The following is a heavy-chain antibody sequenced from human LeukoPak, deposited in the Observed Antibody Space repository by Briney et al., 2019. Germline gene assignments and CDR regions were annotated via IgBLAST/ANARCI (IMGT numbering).Heavy chain of an antibody. CDR1: GFTFSSYC. Sequence: PGGSLRLSCAASGFTFSSYCMHWVRQPPGKGLEWLAFIKYDGSRTDYEDSVKGRFTVSRENSKNTLYLEMDSLRAEDTAVYYCVKDTIFTVDPFDYWGRGTLVTVSS. J-gene: IGHJ4*02. D-gene: IGHD3-3*01. CDR3: VKDTIFTVDPFDY. V-gene: IGHV3-30*02. CDR2: IKYDGSRT.